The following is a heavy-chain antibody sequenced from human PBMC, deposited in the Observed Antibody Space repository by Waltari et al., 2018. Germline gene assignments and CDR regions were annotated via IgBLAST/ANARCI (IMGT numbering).Heavy chain of an antibody. J-gene: IGHJ5*02. D-gene: IGHD2-15*01. V-gene: IGHV4-61*02. CDR2: IYTSGST. Sequence: QVQLQESGPGLVKPSQTLSLTCTVSGGSISSGSYYWSWIRQPAGKGLEWIGRIYTSGSTNYNPSLKSRVTISVDASKNQFSLKLSSVTAADTAVYYCARDQVVVAATGGLGWFDPWGQGTLVTVSS. CDR1: GGSISSGSYY. CDR3: ARDQVVVAATGGLGWFDP.